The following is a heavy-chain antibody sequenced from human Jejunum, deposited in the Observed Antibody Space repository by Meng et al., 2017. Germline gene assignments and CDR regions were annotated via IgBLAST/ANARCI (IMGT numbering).Heavy chain of an antibody. J-gene: IGHJ1*01. D-gene: IGHD2-8*01. V-gene: IGHV4-4*02. Sequence: QGQLPEPGPGLVKPWGPLSLTCAVSGDSISSSYWWSWVRQSPGKGLEWIGEIYHSGTTNYNPSLKSRVTLSVDKSKNQFSLNLSSVTAADTAVYFCARDFEALNGVWGQGTLVTVSS. CDR2: IYHSGTT. CDR3: ARDFEALNGV. CDR1: GDSISSSYW.